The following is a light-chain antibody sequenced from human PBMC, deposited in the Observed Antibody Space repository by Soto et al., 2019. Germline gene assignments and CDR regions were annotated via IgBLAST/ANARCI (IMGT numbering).Light chain of an antibody. V-gene: IGLV2-14*01. CDR1: SCDIGAYNF. CDR2: EVN. CDR3: RSFTSGSTL. Sequence: HSVLTQPASVSGSPGQSITITCTGTSCDIGAYNFVSWYQQRPGKTPKLMIYEVNNRPSGLSNRFSGSKSGNTASLTISGLQAEDEADYYCRSFTSGSTLFGTGTKVTVL. J-gene: IGLJ1*01.